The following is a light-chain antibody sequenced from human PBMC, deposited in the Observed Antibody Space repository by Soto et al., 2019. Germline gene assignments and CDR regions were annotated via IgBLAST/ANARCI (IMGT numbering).Light chain of an antibody. CDR2: GAS. CDR3: QQNNKWPPWT. CDR1: QSVSSN. Sequence: EIVMTQSPATLSVSPGERATLSCRASQSVSSNLAWYQQKPGQAPRLPIYGASTRATGIPARFSGSGSGTEFTLTISSLQSEDFAVYYCQQNNKWPPWTFGQGTKVESK. V-gene: IGKV3-15*01. J-gene: IGKJ1*01.